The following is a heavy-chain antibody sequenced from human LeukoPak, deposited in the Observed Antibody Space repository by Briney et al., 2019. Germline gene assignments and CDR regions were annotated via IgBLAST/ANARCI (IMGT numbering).Heavy chain of an antibody. CDR2: IRYDGSNK. CDR3: AKDLNFFGVVNYYYMDV. CDR1: GFTFSSYG. J-gene: IGHJ6*03. Sequence: GGSLRLSCAASGFTFSSYGMHWVRQAPGKGLEWVAFIRYDGSNKYYADSVKGRFTISRDNSKNTLYLQMNSLRAEDTAVYYCAKDLNFFGVVNYYYMDVWGKGTTVTVSS. D-gene: IGHD3-3*01. V-gene: IGHV3-30*02.